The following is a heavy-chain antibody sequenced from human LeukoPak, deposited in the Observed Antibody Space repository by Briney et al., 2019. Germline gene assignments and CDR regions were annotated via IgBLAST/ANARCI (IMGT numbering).Heavy chain of an antibody. CDR3: ARGSGWDFDY. CDR1: GFIFSSYE. Sequence: PGGSLRLSCEASGFIFSSYEMNWVRQAPGKGLEWASFISSSGRTMYYADSMKGRFTVSRDNSKNTLYLRMNSLRAEDTAVYYCARGSGWDFDYWGQGTLVTVSS. V-gene: IGHV3-48*03. CDR2: ISSSGRTM. J-gene: IGHJ4*02. D-gene: IGHD6-19*01.